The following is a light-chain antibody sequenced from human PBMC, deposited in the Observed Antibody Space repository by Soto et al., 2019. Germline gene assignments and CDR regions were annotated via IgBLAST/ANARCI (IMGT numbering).Light chain of an antibody. V-gene: IGLV2-14*01. CDR1: SSDVGGYDY. Sequence: QSALTQPASVSGSPGQSITLSCTGTSSDVGGYDYVSWYQQHPGKAPKLIISEVSNRPSGVSNRFSGSKSGNTASLTISGLQAEDEADYYCSSYTSSNTFYVFGTGTKLTVL. J-gene: IGLJ1*01. CDR3: SSYTSSNTFYV. CDR2: EVS.